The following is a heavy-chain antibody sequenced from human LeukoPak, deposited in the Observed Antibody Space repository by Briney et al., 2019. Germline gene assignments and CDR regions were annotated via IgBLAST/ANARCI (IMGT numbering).Heavy chain of an antibody. J-gene: IGHJ6*03. V-gene: IGHV3-30*02. CDR2: IWCDGSKK. CDR3: AKGHSGSYYNYYMDV. CDR1: GFSFSSYG. Sequence: PGGSLRLSCAASGFSFSSYGIHWVRQAPGKGLEWVGFIWCDGSKKYYVDSVKGRFTISRDNVKNTLYLQMNSLRVDDTAIYYCAKGHSGSYYNYYMDVWGKGTTVTVSS. D-gene: IGHD1-26*01.